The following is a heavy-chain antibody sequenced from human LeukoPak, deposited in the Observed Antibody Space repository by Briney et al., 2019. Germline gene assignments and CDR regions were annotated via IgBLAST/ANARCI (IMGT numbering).Heavy chain of an antibody. CDR2: INHSGST. CDR3: ARALGYCRSTSCPPPYSFDY. Sequence: SETLSLTCAVYGGSFSGYYWSWIRQPPGKGLEWIGEINHSGSTNYNPSLKSRVTISVDTSKNQFSMKLRSVTAADTAVYYCARALGYCRSTSCPPPYSFDYWGQGTLVTVSS. J-gene: IGHJ4*02. D-gene: IGHD2-2*01. CDR1: GGSFSGYY. V-gene: IGHV4-34*01.